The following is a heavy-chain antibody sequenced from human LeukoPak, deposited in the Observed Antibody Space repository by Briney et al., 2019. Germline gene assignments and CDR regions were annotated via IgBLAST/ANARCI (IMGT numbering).Heavy chain of an antibody. CDR2: IYLGDSDV. V-gene: IGHV5-51*01. CDR1: GYRFTSYW. D-gene: IGHD3-22*01. Sequence: GESLKISCKGSGYRFTSYWIGWVRQRPGKGLEWMGIIYLGDSDVRYSPSFQGQVTISADKSIITAYLQWSSLKASDTAMYYCARQIHKYYYDTSGYYYNEASDTWGQGTMVTVSS. J-gene: IGHJ3*02. CDR3: ARQIHKYYYDTSGYYYNEASDT.